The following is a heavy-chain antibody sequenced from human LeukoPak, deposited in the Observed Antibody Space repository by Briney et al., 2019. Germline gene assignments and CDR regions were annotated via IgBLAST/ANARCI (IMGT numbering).Heavy chain of an antibody. V-gene: IGHV1-18*01. J-gene: IGHJ5*02. CDR1: GYTFTSYG. CDR3: AREYSSSFIYTWFDP. Sequence: ASVKVSCKASGYTFTSYGISWVRQAPGQGLEWMGWISAYNGNTNYAQKLQGRVTMTTDTSTSTAYMELRSLRSDDTAVYYCAREYSSSFIYTWFDPWGQGTLVTVSS. D-gene: IGHD6-6*01. CDR2: ISAYNGNT.